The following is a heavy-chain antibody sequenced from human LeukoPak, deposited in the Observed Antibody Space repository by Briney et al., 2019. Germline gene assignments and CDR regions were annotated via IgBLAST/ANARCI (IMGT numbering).Heavy chain of an antibody. Sequence: GGSLRLSCAASGFTFSSYGMHWVRQAPGKGLEWVAVIWYDGSNKYYADSVKGRFTISRDNSKNTLYLQMNSLRAEDTAVYYCAKHSSGWYGSAFDIWGQGTMVTVSS. CDR1: GFTFSSYG. J-gene: IGHJ3*02. V-gene: IGHV3-33*06. CDR2: IWYDGSNK. CDR3: AKHSSGWYGSAFDI. D-gene: IGHD6-19*01.